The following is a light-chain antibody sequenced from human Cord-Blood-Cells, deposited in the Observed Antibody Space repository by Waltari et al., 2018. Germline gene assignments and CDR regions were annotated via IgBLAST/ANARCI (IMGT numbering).Light chain of an antibody. V-gene: IGLV8-61*01. J-gene: IGLJ3*02. CDR3: VLYMGSGISV. Sequence: QTVVTQEPSFSVSPGGTVTLTAGFSSGPVSTRYYPSWYQQTPGQAPRTLIYSTNTRSSGVPDRFSGSILGNKAALTITGAQADDESDYYCVLYMGSGISVFGGGTKLTVL. CDR1: SGPVSTRYY. CDR2: STN.